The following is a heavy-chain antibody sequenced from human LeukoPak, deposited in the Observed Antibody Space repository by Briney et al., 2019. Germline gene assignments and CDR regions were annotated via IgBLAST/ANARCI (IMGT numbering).Heavy chain of an antibody. V-gene: IGHV3-73*01. Sequence: GGSLRLSCAASGFTFSGSAMHWVRQASGKGLEWVGRIRSKANSYATAYAASVKGRFTISRDDSTNTAYLQMNSLKTEDTAVYYCTRHVAARQNWFDPWGQGTLVTVSS. CDR1: GFTFSGSA. CDR2: IRSKANSYAT. J-gene: IGHJ5*02. D-gene: IGHD6-6*01. CDR3: TRHVAARQNWFDP.